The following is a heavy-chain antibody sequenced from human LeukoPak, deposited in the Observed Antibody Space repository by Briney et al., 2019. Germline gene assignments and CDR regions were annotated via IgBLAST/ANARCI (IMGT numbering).Heavy chain of an antibody. Sequence: SETLSFTCTVSGGSINNFFWNWVRQSPGKGLEWIGYVDHSGNTKYNPSLWGRVTMFVDTSNNQFSLRLTSLTAADTAVYYCARVPWKFEPFDIWGQGTKVTVSS. D-gene: IGHD1-1*01. CDR3: ARVPWKFEPFDI. CDR2: VDHSGNT. J-gene: IGHJ3*02. CDR1: GGSINNFF. V-gene: IGHV4-59*01.